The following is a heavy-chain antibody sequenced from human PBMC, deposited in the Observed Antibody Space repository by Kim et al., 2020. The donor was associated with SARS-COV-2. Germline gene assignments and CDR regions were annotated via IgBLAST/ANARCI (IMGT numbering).Heavy chain of an antibody. Sequence: ASVKVSCKASGYTFTSYDINWVRQATGQGLEWMGWMNPNSGNTGYAQKFQGRVTMTRNTSISTAYMELSSLRSEDTAVYYCARGLRPRTYETEDIVVVPYSWGQGTLVTVSS. CDR2: MNPNSGNT. CDR3: ARGLRPRTYETEDIVVVPYS. J-gene: IGHJ4*02. CDR1: GYTFTSYD. V-gene: IGHV1-8*01. D-gene: IGHD2-15*01.